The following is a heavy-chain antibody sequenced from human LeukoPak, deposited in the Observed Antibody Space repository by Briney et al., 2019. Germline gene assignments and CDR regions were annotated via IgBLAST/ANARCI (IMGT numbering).Heavy chain of an antibody. Sequence: SETLSLTCAVYGGSFSGYYWSWIRQPPGKGLEWIGEINHSGSTNYNPSLKSRVTISVDTSKNQFSLKLSSVTAADTAVYYCARGDYDSSGYRWGQGTLVTVSS. J-gene: IGHJ4*02. V-gene: IGHV4-34*01. CDR2: INHSGST. CDR3: ARGDYDSSGYR. D-gene: IGHD3-22*01. CDR1: GGSFSGYY.